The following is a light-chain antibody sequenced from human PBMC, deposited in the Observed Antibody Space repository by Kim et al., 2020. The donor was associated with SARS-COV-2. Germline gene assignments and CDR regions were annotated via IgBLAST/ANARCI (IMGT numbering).Light chain of an antibody. CDR2: GAS. J-gene: IGKJ4*01. CDR3: QQYAGSRLT. Sequence: EIVLTQSPGTLSLSPGERATLSCSASQSVRSNYLAWYQQKAGQAPRLLMFGASTRATGIPDRFSGSGSGTDFTLTISRLEPEDFAVYYCQQYAGSRLTFGGGTKLEI. CDR1: QSVRSNY. V-gene: IGKV3-20*01.